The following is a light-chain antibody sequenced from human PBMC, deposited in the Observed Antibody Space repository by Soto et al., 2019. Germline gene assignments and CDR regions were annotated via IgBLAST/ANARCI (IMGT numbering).Light chain of an antibody. CDR1: SSDVGSYDF. V-gene: IGLV2-14*01. CDR2: DVN. J-gene: IGLJ1*01. Sequence: QSVLTQPASVSGSPGQSITISCTGTSSDVGSYDFVSWHRQHPGQAPKLVIYDVNYRPSGVSSRFSGSKSGNTASLTISGLQAEDEADYYCCSFSTSGTHVFGTGTKVTVL. CDR3: CSFSTSGTHV.